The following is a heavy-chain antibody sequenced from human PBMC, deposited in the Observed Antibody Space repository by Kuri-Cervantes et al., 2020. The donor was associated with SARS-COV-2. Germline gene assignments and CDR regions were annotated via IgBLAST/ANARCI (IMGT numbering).Heavy chain of an antibody. CDR3: ARVHDSSGYYDY. CDR1: GGAVSSYY. V-gene: IGHV4-59*02. J-gene: IGHJ4*02. D-gene: IGHD3-22*01. Sequence: SETLSLTCTVSGGAVSSYYWNGIRPPPGKGLGGIGYIYYGGSINYNPSLKSRVTISIDMSKNEFSLHLRSVTAADTAVYYCARVHDSSGYYDYWGQGTLVTVSS. CDR2: IYYGGSI.